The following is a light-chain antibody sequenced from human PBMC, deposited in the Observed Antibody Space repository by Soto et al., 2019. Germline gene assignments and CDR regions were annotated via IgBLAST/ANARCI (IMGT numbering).Light chain of an antibody. J-gene: IGKJ2*01. Sequence: DIVLTQSPGTLCLSPGERATLSCRASQNVKNNYLAWYQQKPGQAPRLLIRGASSRAAGLPDRFSGSGSGTALTLTISRLEPEDFAVYYCQQYGSSPGTFGQGTKLEI. CDR1: QNVKNNY. V-gene: IGKV3-20*01. CDR3: QQYGSSPGT. CDR2: GAS.